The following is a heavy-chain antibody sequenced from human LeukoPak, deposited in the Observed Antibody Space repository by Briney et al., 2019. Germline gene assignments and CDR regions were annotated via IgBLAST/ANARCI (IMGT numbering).Heavy chain of an antibody. CDR1: GGSISSYY. J-gene: IGHJ2*01. D-gene: IGHD6-19*01. CDR2: IYYSGGT. Sequence: SETLSLTCTVSGGSISSYYWSWIRQPPGNGLEWLGYIYYSGGTNYNSSLKSRVTISVDTSKNQFSLKLSSVTAADTAVYYCARHVVGQQWLAAIAYWYFYLWGRGTLVTVSS. CDR3: ARHVVGQQWLAAIAYWYFYL. V-gene: IGHV4-59*08.